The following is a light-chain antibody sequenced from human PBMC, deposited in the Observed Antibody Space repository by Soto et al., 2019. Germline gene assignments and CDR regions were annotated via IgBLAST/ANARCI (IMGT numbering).Light chain of an antibody. V-gene: IGKV3-20*01. CDR3: QQYGSSGT. Sequence: VLTRSPGTLSLSPGERATLSCTASQSVSRSYLAWYQQKPGQAPRVPIYGAPSRATGIPDRFIGSGSGTDFTLTIRRLEPEDFAVDDCQQYGSSGTFGQGTKVDIK. CDR1: QSVSRSY. J-gene: IGKJ1*01. CDR2: GAP.